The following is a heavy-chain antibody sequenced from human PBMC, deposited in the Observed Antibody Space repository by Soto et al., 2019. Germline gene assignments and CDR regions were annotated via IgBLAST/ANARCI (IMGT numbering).Heavy chain of an antibody. Sequence: QVQLVESGGGVVQPGRSLRLSCAASGFTFGSYGMHWVRQAPGKGLEWVAVISYDGSNKYYADSVKGRFTISRDNSKNTLYLQMNSLRAEDTAVYYCAKYFFLSSGRETQHDYWGQGTLVTVSS. CDR2: ISYDGSNK. J-gene: IGHJ4*02. CDR3: AKYFFLSSGRETQHDY. V-gene: IGHV3-30*18. D-gene: IGHD3-10*01. CDR1: GFTFGSYG.